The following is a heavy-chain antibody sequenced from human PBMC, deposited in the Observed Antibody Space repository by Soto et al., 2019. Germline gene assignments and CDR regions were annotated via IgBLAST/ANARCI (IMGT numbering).Heavy chain of an antibody. CDR3: ARSRYYYDYIWGSTDY. J-gene: IGHJ4*02. CDR2: IWYDGSNK. D-gene: IGHD3-16*01. CDR1: GFTFSSYG. Sequence: PGGSLRLSCAASGFTFSSYGMHWVRQAPGKGLEWVAVIWYDGSNKYYADSVKGRFTISRDNSKNTLYLQMNSLRAEDTAVYYCARSRYYYDYIWGSTDYWGQGTLVTVSS. V-gene: IGHV3-33*01.